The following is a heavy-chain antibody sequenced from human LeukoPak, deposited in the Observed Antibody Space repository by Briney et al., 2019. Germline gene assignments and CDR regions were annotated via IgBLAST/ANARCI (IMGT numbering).Heavy chain of an antibody. D-gene: IGHD3-22*01. CDR3: ARDHVIVGDDAFDI. CDR1: GYTFTSYA. V-gene: IGHV1-18*01. Sequence: ASVKVSCKAAGYTFTSYAISWVRQAPGQGLEWMGWISAYNGNTNYAQKIQGRVTLTTDTSTRTAYMELRSLRSDDTAVYYCARDHVIVGDDAFDIWGQGTMVTVSS. J-gene: IGHJ3*02. CDR2: ISAYNGNT.